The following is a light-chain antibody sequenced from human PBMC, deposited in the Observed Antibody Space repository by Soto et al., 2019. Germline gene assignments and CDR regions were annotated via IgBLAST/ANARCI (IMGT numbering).Light chain of an antibody. CDR3: QQRRNWPLT. Sequence: DIVLTQSPATLSLSPGERATLSCRASQNINSNLAWYQQKPGQAPRILIYDASNRATGIPARFSGSGSETDFTLTISSLEPEDFAIYYCQQRRNWPLTFGGGTKVEIK. V-gene: IGKV3-11*01. J-gene: IGKJ4*01. CDR2: DAS. CDR1: QNINSN.